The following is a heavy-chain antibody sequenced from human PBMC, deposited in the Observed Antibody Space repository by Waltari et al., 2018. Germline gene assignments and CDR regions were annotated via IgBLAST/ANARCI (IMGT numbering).Heavy chain of an antibody. J-gene: IGHJ4*02. CDR2: ISYDGSNK. CDR1: GFTFSSYA. D-gene: IGHD1-20*01. Sequence: QVQLVESGGGVVQPGRSLRLSCAASGFTFSSYAMHWVRQAPGKGLEWVAVISYDGSNKYYADSVKGRFTISRDNSKNTLYLQMNSRRAEDTAVYYCARDISRDDFDYWGQGTLVTVSS. CDR3: ARDISRDDFDY. V-gene: IGHV3-30-3*01.